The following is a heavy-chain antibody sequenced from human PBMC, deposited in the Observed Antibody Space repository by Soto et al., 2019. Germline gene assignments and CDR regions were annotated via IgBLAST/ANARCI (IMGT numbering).Heavy chain of an antibody. J-gene: IGHJ4*02. CDR3: AFSRTGITGTFFDY. CDR2: ISGGGDRT. D-gene: IGHD1-20*01. Sequence: PGGSLRLSCAASGFTFSNYAMSWVRQAPGKGLECVSAISGGGDRTYYTDSVKGRFTISRDNSKNTLFLQMNSLRAEDTAVYFCAFSRTGITGTFFDYWGQGALFTVSS. CDR1: GFTFSNYA. V-gene: IGHV3-23*01.